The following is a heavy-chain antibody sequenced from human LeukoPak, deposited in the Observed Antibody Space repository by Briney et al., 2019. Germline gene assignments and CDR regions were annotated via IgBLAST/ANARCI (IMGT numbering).Heavy chain of an antibody. Sequence: ASVKVSCKASGYTFTDYAMHWVRQAPGERLEWMGWINTGKGNTKYSQKFQGRVTITMDTSASTAYMELSSLRSEDTAVYYCARDHVVGLAPFDPWGQGTLVTVSS. D-gene: IGHD2-15*01. V-gene: IGHV1-3*04. CDR2: INTGKGNT. J-gene: IGHJ5*02. CDR3: ARDHVVGLAPFDP. CDR1: GYTFTDYA.